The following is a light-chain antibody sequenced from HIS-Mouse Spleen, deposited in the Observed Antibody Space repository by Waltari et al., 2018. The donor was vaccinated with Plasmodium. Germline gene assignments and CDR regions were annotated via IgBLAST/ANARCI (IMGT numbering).Light chain of an antibody. CDR2: AAS. Sequence: IQMTQSPSSLSASVGDRVTITCQASQSISSYLNWYQQKPGTAPKLLIYAASSLQSGVPSRFSVSGSGTEFTLTISSLQPEDFATYYCQQSYSTWTFGQGTKVEIK. V-gene: IGKV1-39*01. CDR1: QSISSY. CDR3: QQSYSTWT. J-gene: IGKJ1*01.